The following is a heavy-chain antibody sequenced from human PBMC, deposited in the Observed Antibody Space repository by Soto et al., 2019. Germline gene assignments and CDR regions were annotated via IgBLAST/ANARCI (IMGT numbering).Heavy chain of an antibody. Sequence: GGSLRLSCTASGFTFGDYAMSWVRQAPGKGLEWVGFIRSKAYGGTTEYAASVKGRFTISRDDSKSIAYLQMNSPKTEDTAVYYCTRVYGYSGSYYYYGMDVWGQGTTVTVSS. J-gene: IGHJ6*02. CDR2: IRSKAYGGTT. V-gene: IGHV3-49*04. D-gene: IGHD1-26*01. CDR3: TRVYGYSGSYYYYGMDV. CDR1: GFTFGDYA.